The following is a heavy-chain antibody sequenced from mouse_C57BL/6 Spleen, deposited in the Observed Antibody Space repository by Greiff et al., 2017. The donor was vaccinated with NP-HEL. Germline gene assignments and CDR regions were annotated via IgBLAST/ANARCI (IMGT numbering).Heavy chain of an antibody. CDR2: ISYDGSN. CDR1: GYSITSGYY. Sequence: EVKLQESGPGLVKPSQSLSLTCSVTGYSITSGYYWNWIRQFPGNKLEWMGYISYDGSNNYNPSLKNRISITRDTSKNQFFLKLNSVTTEDTATYDCARGDWDEYFDYWGQGTTLTVSS. CDR3: ARGDWDEYFDY. V-gene: IGHV3-6*01. J-gene: IGHJ2*01. D-gene: IGHD4-1*01.